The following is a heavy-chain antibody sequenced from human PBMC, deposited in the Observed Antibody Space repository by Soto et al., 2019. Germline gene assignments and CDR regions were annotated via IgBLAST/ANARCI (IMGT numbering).Heavy chain of an antibody. J-gene: IGHJ6*01. CDR2: IVHLCRTT. CDR1: GGTFSSYA. Sequence: QVQLVQSGAEAKKPGSSVKVSCKTSGGTFSSYAISWVRQAPGQRLEWMGGIVHLCRTTNYAQKFQGRVTNTAETSTYTLDMELSGLRSGDTAVYYCARGGYRRTWSNLLGRSSLDAWGQGTTVTVSS. D-gene: IGHD5-12*01. V-gene: IGHV1-69*06. CDR3: ARGGYRRTWSNLLGRSSLDA.